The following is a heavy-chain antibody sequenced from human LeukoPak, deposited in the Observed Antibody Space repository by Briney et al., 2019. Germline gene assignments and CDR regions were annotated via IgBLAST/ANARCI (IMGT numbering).Heavy chain of an antibody. CDR1: GFTFSSYS. V-gene: IGHV3-48*01. CDR2: ISSSSSTI. J-gene: IGHJ3*02. CDR3: ARDCSTPSPDCGGAYDAFDI. D-gene: IGHD2-21*01. Sequence: PGGSLRLSCAASGFTFSSYSMNWVRQAPGKGLEWVSYISSSSSTIYYADSVKGRFTISRDNAKNSLYLQMNSLRAEDTAVYYCARDCSTPSPDCGGAYDAFDIWGQGTMVTVPS.